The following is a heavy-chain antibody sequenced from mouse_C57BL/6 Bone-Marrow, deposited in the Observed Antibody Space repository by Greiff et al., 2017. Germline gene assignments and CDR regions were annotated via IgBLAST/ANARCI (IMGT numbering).Heavy chain of an antibody. CDR2: IRNKANNHAT. V-gene: IGHV6-6*01. J-gene: IGHJ2*01. CDR3: TWGDYGSSYGDYFDY. CDR1: GFTFSDAW. D-gene: IGHD1-1*01. Sequence: EVQLQQSGGGLVQPGGSMKLSCAASGFTFSDAWMDWVRQSPEKGLEWVAEIRNKANNHATYYAESVKGRFTISRDDSKSSVYLQMNSLRAEDTGIYYCTWGDYGSSYGDYFDYWGQGTTLTVSS.